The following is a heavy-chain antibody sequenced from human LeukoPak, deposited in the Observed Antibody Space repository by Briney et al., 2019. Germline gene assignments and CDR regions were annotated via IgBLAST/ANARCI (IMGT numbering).Heavy chain of an antibody. V-gene: IGHV4-34*01. Sequence: PSETLSLTCAVYGGSFSGYYWSCIRQPPGKGLEWIGEINHSGSTNYNPSLKSRVTISVDTSKNQFSLKLSSVTAADTAVYYCARETISSTSYYYYYMDVWGKGTTVTVSS. J-gene: IGHJ6*03. CDR3: ARETISSTSYYYYYMDV. CDR1: GGSFSGYY. D-gene: IGHD2-2*01. CDR2: INHSGST.